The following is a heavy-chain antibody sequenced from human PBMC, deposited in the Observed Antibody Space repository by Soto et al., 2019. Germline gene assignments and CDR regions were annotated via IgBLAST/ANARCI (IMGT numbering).Heavy chain of an antibody. CDR3: AREGRSYHNDY. V-gene: IGHV3-33*01. D-gene: IGHD3-10*01. CDR1: GFSFSDCG. Sequence: QVQLVESGGGVVQPGRSLRLSCAAFGFSFSDCGMHWVRQAPGKGLEWVASIWFDGNNKYYADSVKGRFTISRDNSKNTLYLQMNSRRAEERAVYYCAREGRSYHNDYWGQGTLVTVSS. J-gene: IGHJ4*02. CDR2: IWFDGNNK.